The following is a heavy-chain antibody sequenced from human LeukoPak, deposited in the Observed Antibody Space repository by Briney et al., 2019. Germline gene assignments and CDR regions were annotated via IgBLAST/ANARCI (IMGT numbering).Heavy chain of an antibody. D-gene: IGHD6-19*01. CDR1: GGTFSSYA. CDR2: IIPIFGTA. J-gene: IGHJ5*02. Sequence: SVKVSCKASGGTFSSYAISWVRQAAGQGLEWMGGIIPIFGTANYAQKFQGRVTITADESTSTAYMELSSLRSEDTAVCHCARGRSSSGYEFDPWGQGTLVTVSS. CDR3: ARGRSSSGYEFDP. V-gene: IGHV1-69*13.